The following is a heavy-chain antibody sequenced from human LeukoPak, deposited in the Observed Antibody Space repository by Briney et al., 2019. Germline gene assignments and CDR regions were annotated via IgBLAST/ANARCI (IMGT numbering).Heavy chain of an antibody. CDR2: ISGSGGST. CDR1: GFTFSSYA. V-gene: IGHV3-23*01. D-gene: IGHD3-22*01. CDR3: AKGQTHDYYDSSGYYGNLNWFDP. Sequence: GGSLRLSCAASGFTFSSYAMSWVRQAPGKGLEWVSAISGSGGSTYYADSVKGRFIISRDNSKNTLYLQMNSLRAEDTAVYYCAKGQTHDYYDSSGYYGNLNWFDPCGQGTLVTVFS. J-gene: IGHJ5*02.